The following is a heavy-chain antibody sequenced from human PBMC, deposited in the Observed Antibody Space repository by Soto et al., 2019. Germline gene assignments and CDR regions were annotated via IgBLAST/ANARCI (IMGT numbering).Heavy chain of an antibody. CDR3: ARYRREAVAGYTLDN. V-gene: IGHV4-59*01. CDR1: GGSISSNY. Sequence: ASETLSLTCTVPGGSISSNYWTWIRQPPGKGLEWIGYVHNSGSTNNTPSLESRVTISEDTSKSQFSLKVNSMTAADTAVYYWARYRREAVAGYTLDNWGQGILVTVSS. CDR2: VHNSGST. D-gene: IGHD6-13*01. J-gene: IGHJ4*02.